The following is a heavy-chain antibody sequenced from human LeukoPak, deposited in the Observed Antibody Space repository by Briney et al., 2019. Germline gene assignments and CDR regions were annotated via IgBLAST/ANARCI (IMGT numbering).Heavy chain of an antibody. D-gene: IGHD1-26*01. J-gene: IGHJ4*02. CDR1: GFTLSSYS. CDR3: ARYTSNVVGKRHYFYY. Sequence: GGPLTLSCAASGFTLSSYSMNWVRQAPGRGLEWVASISSRSSYIYCADSVKGRFTISRDNAKNSLYLQMNSLRAEDTAVYYCARYTSNVVGKRHYFYYWGQGTLVTVSS. V-gene: IGHV3-21*01. CDR2: ISSRSSYI.